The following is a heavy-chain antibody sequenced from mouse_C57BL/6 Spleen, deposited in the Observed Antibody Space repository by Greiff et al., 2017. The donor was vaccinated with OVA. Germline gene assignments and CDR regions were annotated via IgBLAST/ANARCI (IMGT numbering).Heavy chain of an antibody. V-gene: IGHV1-50*01. CDR3: ARSGANWDFDY. CDR1: GYTFTSYW. Sequence: QVQLQQPGAELVKPGASVKLSCKASGYTFTSYWMQWVKQRPGQGLEWIGEIDPSDSYTNYNQKFKGKATLTVDTSSSTAYMQLISLTSEDSAVYYCARSGANWDFDYWGQGTTLTVSS. J-gene: IGHJ2*01. CDR2: IDPSDSYT. D-gene: IGHD4-1*01.